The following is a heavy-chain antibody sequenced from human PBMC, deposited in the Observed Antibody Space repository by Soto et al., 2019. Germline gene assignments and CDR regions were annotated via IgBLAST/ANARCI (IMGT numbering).Heavy chain of an antibody. CDR2: INHSGST. D-gene: IGHD3-3*01. Sequence: PSETLSLTCAVYGGSFSDYHWTWIRQPPGKGLEWIGEINHSGSTNYNPSLKSRVTISVGTSKKQFSLKLSSVTAEDTAVYYCARDGHTYYDFWSGYHHDAFDIWGQGTMVTVSS. CDR3: ARDGHTYYDFWSGYHHDAFDI. J-gene: IGHJ3*02. V-gene: IGHV4-34*01. CDR1: GGSFSDYH.